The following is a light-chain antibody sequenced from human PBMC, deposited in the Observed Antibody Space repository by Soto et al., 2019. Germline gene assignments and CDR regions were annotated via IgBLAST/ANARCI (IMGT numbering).Light chain of an antibody. Sequence: DIQLTQSPSFLSASVGDRVTITCRDSQDSNTYLAWYKQKPGKAPKLLIFAASTLQNGVPSRFSGSGSGTEFSVTITSLQPEDFATYYCQQRKSYPITSGQGRRLEIK. CDR2: AAS. CDR3: QQRKSYPIT. J-gene: IGKJ5*01. V-gene: IGKV1-9*01. CDR1: QDSNTY.